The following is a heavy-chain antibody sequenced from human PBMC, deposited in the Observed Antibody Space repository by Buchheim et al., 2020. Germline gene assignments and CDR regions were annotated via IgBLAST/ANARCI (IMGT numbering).Heavy chain of an antibody. CDR2: ISGSGAGT. V-gene: IGHV3-23*01. Sequence: EVQLLESGGGLVQPGGSLRLPCAASGFTFSSYPMSWAPRAPGRGLEGVSAISGSGAGTSYADSVKGRFTISRHNSKNTLYLQMNSLRAEDTAVYYCAKNSVHGDWPEYWGQGTL. CDR3: AKNSVHGDWPEY. J-gene: IGHJ4*02. CDR1: GFTFSSYP. D-gene: IGHD4-17*01.